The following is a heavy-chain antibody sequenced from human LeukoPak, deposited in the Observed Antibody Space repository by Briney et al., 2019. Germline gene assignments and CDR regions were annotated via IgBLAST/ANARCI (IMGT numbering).Heavy chain of an antibody. Sequence: GESLKISCQASGYSFTDYWIGWVRQMPGKGLEWMGIIYPSDSDTRYSQSFQGQVTMSADKSISTAYLQWSSLKASDTAMYYCARGIVYYDVLTGYDPWGQGTQVTVSS. J-gene: IGHJ5*02. CDR3: ARGIVYYDVLTGYDP. CDR1: GYSFTDYW. V-gene: IGHV5-51*01. CDR2: IYPSDSDT. D-gene: IGHD3-9*01.